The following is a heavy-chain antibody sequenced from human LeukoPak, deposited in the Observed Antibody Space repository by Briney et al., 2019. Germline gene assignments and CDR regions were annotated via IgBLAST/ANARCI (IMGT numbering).Heavy chain of an antibody. CDR1: GGTFSSYA. D-gene: IGHD3-22*01. CDR2: IIPIFGTA. CDR3: ARWDSSGFYTDV. J-gene: IGHJ6*03. Sequence: ASVKVSCKASGGTFSSYAISWVRQAPGQGLEWMGGIIPIFGTANYAQTFQGRVTITTDESTSTAYMELSSLRSEDTAVYFCARWDSSGFYTDVWSKGTTVTVSS. V-gene: IGHV1-69*05.